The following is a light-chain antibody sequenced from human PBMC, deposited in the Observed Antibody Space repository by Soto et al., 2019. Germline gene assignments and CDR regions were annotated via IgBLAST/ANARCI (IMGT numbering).Light chain of an antibody. J-gene: IGKJ5*01. V-gene: IGKV3-15*01. CDR2: GAS. CDR3: QQYNNWPPIT. Sequence: ETVMTQSPDTLSVYPGEIATLSCRASQSVSISLAWYQQKPGQAPRLLIYGASTRATGIPDRFSGSGSGTEFTLTISSLQSEDFAVYYCQQYNNWPPITFGQGTRLEIK. CDR1: QSVSIS.